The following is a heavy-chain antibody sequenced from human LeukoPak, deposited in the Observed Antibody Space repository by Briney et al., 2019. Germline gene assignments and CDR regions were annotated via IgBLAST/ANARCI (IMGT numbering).Heavy chain of an antibody. V-gene: IGHV1-69*04. CDR2: IIPIFGIA. CDR1: GGTFSSYA. Sequence: ASVKVSCKASGGTFSSYAISWVRQARGQGLEWMGRIIPIFGIANYAQKFQGRVTITADKSTSTAYMELSSLRSEDTAVYYCARGPIQLWLLDPSEGTNWFDPWGQGTLVTVSS. J-gene: IGHJ5*02. D-gene: IGHD5-18*01. CDR3: ARGPIQLWLLDPSEGTNWFDP.